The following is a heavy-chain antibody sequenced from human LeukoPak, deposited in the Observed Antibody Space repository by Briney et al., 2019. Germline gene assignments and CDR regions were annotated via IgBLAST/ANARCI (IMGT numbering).Heavy chain of an antibody. D-gene: IGHD3-16*02. CDR1: GFTFSSYA. CDR2: ISGSGGGT. V-gene: IGHV3-23*01. CDR3: AKDSPAGRDYVWGSYRHPFDY. J-gene: IGHJ4*02. Sequence: GGSLRLSCAASGFTFSSYAMSWVRQAPGKGLEWVSAISGSGGGTYYADSVKGRFTISRDNSKNTLYLQMNSLRAEDTAVYYCAKDSPAGRDYVWGSYRHPFDYWGQGTLVTVSS.